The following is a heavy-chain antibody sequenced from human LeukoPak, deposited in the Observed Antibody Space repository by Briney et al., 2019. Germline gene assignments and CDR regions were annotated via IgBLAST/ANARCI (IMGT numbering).Heavy chain of an antibody. CDR3: ARLLSGWYLADY. V-gene: IGHV3-11*04. CDR2: ITSSSNTV. CDR1: GFTLGDHY. D-gene: IGHD6-19*01. Sequence: PGGSLRLSCAASGFTLGDHYVSWVRQAPGKGLEWVSYITSSSNTVHYADSVKGRFTLSRDNAKSSLYLQMNSLRAEDTAIYYCARLLSGWYLADYWGQGTLVTVSS. J-gene: IGHJ4*02.